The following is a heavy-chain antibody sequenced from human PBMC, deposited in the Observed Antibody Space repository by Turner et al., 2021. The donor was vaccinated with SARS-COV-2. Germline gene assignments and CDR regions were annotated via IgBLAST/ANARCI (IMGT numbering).Heavy chain of an antibody. Sequence: VQLVESGGGVVQPGRSLRLSCAAAGCSFGSYGMHWVRQAPGKGLEWVGFIRSKAYGGTTKYAASVKGRFTISRDKSKSIAYLQMNSLKTEDTAVYYCTRVKYCSGGGCYGYCFDYWGQGTLVTVSS. V-gene: IGHV3-49*04. D-gene: IGHD2-15*01. J-gene: IGHJ4*02. CDR2: IRSKAYGGTT. CDR1: GCSFGSYG. CDR3: TRVKYCSGGGCYGYCFDY.